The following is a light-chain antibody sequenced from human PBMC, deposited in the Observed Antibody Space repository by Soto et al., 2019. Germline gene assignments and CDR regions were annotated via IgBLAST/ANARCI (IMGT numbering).Light chain of an antibody. CDR1: SSDVGGYNY. Sequence: QSALTQPGSVSGSPGQSITISCTGTSSDVGGYNYVSWYQQHPGKAPKLMIYEVSNRPSGVSNRFSGSKSGNTASLTISGLQAEDEADYYCSSYTSSSTSRVFGTGTKVTVL. CDR3: SSYTSSSTSRV. CDR2: EVS. V-gene: IGLV2-14*01. J-gene: IGLJ1*01.